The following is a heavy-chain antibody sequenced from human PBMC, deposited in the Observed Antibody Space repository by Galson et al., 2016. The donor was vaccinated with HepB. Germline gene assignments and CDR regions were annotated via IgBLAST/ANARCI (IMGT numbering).Heavy chain of an antibody. CDR1: GFTFSNYW. CDR3: ARDLLILSYDSSGYTSY. CDR2: IKEDGSEK. J-gene: IGHJ4*02. Sequence: SLRLSCAASGFTFSNYWMSWVRQAPGKGLEWVANIKEDGSEKYYGDSVQGRFTISRDNAKNSLFLQMNSLRAEDTALYYCARDLLILSYDSSGYTSYWGQGTLVTVSS. D-gene: IGHD3-22*01. V-gene: IGHV3-7*01.